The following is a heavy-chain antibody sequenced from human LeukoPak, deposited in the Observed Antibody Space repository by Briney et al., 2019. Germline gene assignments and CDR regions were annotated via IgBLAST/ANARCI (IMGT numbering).Heavy chain of an antibody. CDR1: GGSFSGYY. Sequence: PSETLSLTFAVYGGSFSGYYWSWIRQPPGKGLEWIGEINHSGSTNYNPSLKSRVTISVDTSKNQFSLKLSSVTAADTAVYYCARPAPDDYWGQGTLVTVSS. V-gene: IGHV4-34*01. CDR3: ARPAPDDY. CDR2: INHSGST. J-gene: IGHJ4*02.